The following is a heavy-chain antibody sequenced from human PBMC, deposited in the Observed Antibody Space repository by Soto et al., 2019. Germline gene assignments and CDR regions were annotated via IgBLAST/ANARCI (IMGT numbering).Heavy chain of an antibody. CDR2: IKQDGSEK. J-gene: IGHJ5*02. D-gene: IGHD3-10*01. Sequence: EVQLVESGGGLVQPGGSLRLSCAASGFTFSSYWMSWVRQAPGKGLEWVANIKQDGSEKYYVDSVKGRFTISRDNAKNSLYLQRNSLRAEDTAVYYCARDDMYYNNWFDPWGQGTLVTVSS. CDR3: ARDDMYYNNWFDP. CDR1: GFTFSSYW. V-gene: IGHV3-7*01.